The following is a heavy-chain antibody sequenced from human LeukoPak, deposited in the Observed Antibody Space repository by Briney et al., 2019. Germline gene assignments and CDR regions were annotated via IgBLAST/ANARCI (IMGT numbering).Heavy chain of an antibody. D-gene: IGHD3-10*02. CDR2: ISSSSSYI. V-gene: IGHV3-21*01. J-gene: IGHJ6*04. CDR3: AELGITMIGGV. Sequence: GGSLRLSCAASGFTFSSYSMNWVRQAPGKGLEWVSSISSSSSYIYYADSVKGRFTISRDNAKNSLYLQMNSLRAEDTAVYYCAELGITMIGGVWGKGTTVTVSS. CDR1: GFTFSSYS.